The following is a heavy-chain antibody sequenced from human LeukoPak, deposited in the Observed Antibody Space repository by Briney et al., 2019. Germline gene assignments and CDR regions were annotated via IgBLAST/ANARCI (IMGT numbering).Heavy chain of an antibody. V-gene: IGHV4-61*02. J-gene: IGHJ4*02. CDR2: MYTSGSS. Sequence: SETLSLTCSVSGGSISSGSYYWSWIRQPAGKGLEWIGRMYTSGSSNYNPSLKSRVTISVDTSKNQFSLKLSSMTAADTGVYYCARELRRGSFDYWGQGTLVTVSS. D-gene: IGHD3-16*01. CDR3: ARELRRGSFDY. CDR1: GGSISSGSYY.